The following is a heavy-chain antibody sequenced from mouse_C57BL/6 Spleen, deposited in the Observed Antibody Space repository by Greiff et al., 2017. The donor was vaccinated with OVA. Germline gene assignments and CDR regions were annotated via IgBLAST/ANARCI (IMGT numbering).Heavy chain of an antibody. CDR1: GFTFSDYG. CDR2: ISSGSTTI. V-gene: IGHV5-17*01. D-gene: IGHD1-1*01. CDR3: ARRFITTIVGYFDV. J-gene: IGHJ1*03. Sequence: EVQLVESGGGFVKPGGSLKLSCAASGFTFSDYGIHWVRQAPEKGLEWVAYISSGSTTIYYADTVKGRFTISRDNAKNTLFLQMTRLRSEDTALYYCARRFITTIVGYFDVWGTGTTVTVSS.